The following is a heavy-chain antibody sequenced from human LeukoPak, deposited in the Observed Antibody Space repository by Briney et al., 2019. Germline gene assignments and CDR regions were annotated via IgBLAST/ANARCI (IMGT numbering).Heavy chain of an antibody. J-gene: IGHJ4*02. CDR2: ISTYSGNA. Sequence: ASVKVSCKPSGYTFTSYALSWVRQAPGQGLEWMGWISTYSGNANYAQKLQGRITMTIETSTSTAYMELRSLRSDDTAVYYCARGGSRVVTYGNFDYWGQGTLVTVSS. V-gene: IGHV1-18*01. CDR3: ARGGSRVVTYGNFDY. CDR1: GYTFTSYA. D-gene: IGHD2-21*02.